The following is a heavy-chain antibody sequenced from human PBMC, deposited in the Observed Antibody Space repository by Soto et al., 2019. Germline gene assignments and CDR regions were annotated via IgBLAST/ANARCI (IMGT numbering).Heavy chain of an antibody. CDR1: GYTFTSYA. CDR3: ARDMGFGLSDY. Sequence: ASVKVSCKASGYTFTSYAMHWMRQAPGQRLEWMGWINAGNGNTKYSQKIQGRVTITRDTSASTAYMELSSLRSEDTAVYYCARDMGFGLSDYWGQGTLVTVSS. D-gene: IGHD3-10*01. J-gene: IGHJ4*02. CDR2: INAGNGNT. V-gene: IGHV1-3*01.